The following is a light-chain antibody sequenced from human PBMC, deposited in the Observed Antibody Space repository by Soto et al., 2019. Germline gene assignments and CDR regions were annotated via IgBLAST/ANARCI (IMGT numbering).Light chain of an antibody. J-gene: IGKJ1*01. V-gene: IGKV3D-20*01. Sequence: EIVMTQSPATVSVSPGERATLSCRASQSVSDKLAWYQQKPGLAPRLLIYDASSRATGIPDRFSGSGSGTDFTLTISRLEPEDFAVYYCQQYGSSPWTFGQGTKVDIK. CDR1: QSVSDK. CDR2: DAS. CDR3: QQYGSSPWT.